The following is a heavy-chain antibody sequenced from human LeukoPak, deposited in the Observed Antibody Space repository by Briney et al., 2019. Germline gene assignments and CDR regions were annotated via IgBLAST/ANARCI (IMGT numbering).Heavy chain of an antibody. Sequence: GGPLRLSCAASGFPFSSYAMSWLREAPGKGLEWVAALTGSGGAPYSADSVKGRFTISRDNSKNTLYLQMNSLRAEDTAVYYCAKEIAVAGTPYFDYWGQGTLVTVSA. D-gene: IGHD6-19*01. CDR3: AKEIAVAGTPYFDY. J-gene: IGHJ4*02. CDR2: LTGSGGAP. V-gene: IGHV3-23*01. CDR1: GFPFSSYA.